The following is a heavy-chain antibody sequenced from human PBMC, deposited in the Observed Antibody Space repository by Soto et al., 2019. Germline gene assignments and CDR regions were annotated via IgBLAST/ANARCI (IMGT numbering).Heavy chain of an antibody. V-gene: IGHV3-23*01. J-gene: IGHJ4*02. Sequence: EVQLLESGGGLVQPGGSLRLSCAASGFTFSSYAMWWVRQAPGKGLECVSAISGGGEITYYADSVKGRFNISRDNSKNTLSLHMTSPRAEDTAVYYCAFNSGSGSYYFDYWGQGTQVTVSS. D-gene: IGHD3-10*01. CDR2: ISGGGEIT. CDR1: GFTFSSYA. CDR3: AFNSGSGSYYFDY.